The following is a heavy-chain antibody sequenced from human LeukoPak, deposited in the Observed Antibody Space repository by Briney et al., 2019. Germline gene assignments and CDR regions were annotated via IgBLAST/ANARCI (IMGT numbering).Heavy chain of an antibody. CDR2: IRAYNGNT. J-gene: IGHJ4*02. Sequence: ASVKVSCKASGYTFTSYGISWVRQAPGQGREWMGWIRAYNGNTNYAQKLQGRVTMTTDTSTSTAYMELRSLRSDDTAVYYCARDWTLGYCSGGSCYSPGYYWGQGTLVTVSS. D-gene: IGHD2-15*01. CDR1: GYTFTSYG. CDR3: ARDWTLGYCSGGSCYSPGYY. V-gene: IGHV1-18*01.